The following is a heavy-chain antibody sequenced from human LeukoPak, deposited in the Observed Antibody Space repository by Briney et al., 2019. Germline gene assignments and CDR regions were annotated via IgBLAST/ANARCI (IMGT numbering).Heavy chain of an antibody. Sequence: PSETLSLTCAVYGGSFSGYYWSWIRQPPGKGLEWIGEINHSGSTNYNPSLKSRVTISVDTSKNQFSLKLSSVTAADTAVNYCARAVLKIRKYSYGYEDYWGQGTLVTVSS. J-gene: IGHJ4*02. V-gene: IGHV4-34*01. CDR1: GGSFSGYY. CDR3: ARAVLKIRKYSYGYEDY. D-gene: IGHD5-18*01. CDR2: INHSGST.